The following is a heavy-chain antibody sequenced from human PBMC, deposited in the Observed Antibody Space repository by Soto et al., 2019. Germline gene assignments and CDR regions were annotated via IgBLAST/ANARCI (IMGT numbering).Heavy chain of an antibody. Sequence: GESLKISCKGSGYNFTAFWLGWVRQVPGKGLEWMGIIYPGDSETKYSPDFEGQVTISADRSTNTAYLQWRSLRASDTAMYYCARLGFPGAIYFDSWGLGTLVTVSS. V-gene: IGHV5-51*01. CDR1: GYNFTAFW. J-gene: IGHJ4*02. CDR3: ARLGFPGAIYFDS. CDR2: IYPGDSET.